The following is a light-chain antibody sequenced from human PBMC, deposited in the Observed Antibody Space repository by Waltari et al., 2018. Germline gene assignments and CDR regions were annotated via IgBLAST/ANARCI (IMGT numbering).Light chain of an antibody. J-gene: IGLJ1*01. Sequence: QSALTQPASVSGSPGQSITISCTGTSSDVGNYNLVSWYQQYPGKAPKLMIYGASKRTYVVSHRFGGAKDGTTASRAISGIQAEDEADYYCCSYAGSSSYVVGTGTKVTVL. CDR2: GAS. CDR1: SSDVGNYNL. V-gene: IGLV2-23*01. CDR3: CSYAGSSSYV.